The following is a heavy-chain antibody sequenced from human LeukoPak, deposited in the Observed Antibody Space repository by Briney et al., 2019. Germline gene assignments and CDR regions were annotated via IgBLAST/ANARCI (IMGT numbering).Heavy chain of an antibody. Sequence: GGSLRLSCAASGFTFSSYAMSWVRQAPGKGLEWVSAISGSGGSPCYADSVKGRFTISRDNSKNTLYLQMNSLRAEDTAVYYCAKDATDYDFWSGYYTGSHYYYGMDVWGQGTTVTVSS. CDR1: GFTFSSYA. D-gene: IGHD3-3*01. CDR2: ISGSGGSP. V-gene: IGHV3-23*01. J-gene: IGHJ6*02. CDR3: AKDATDYDFWSGYYTGSHYYYGMDV.